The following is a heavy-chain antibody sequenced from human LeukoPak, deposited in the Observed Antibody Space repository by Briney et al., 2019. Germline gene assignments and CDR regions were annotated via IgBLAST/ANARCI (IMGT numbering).Heavy chain of an antibody. CDR1: GYTFTGYC. J-gene: IGHJ4*02. Sequence: GASVKVSCKASGYTFTGYCMHWVRQAPGQGLEWMGWINPNSGGTNYAQKFQGRVTMTRDTSISTAYTELSRLRSDDTAVYYCAQGDMITFGGVIVSLHFDYWGQGTLVTVSS. CDR2: INPNSGGT. CDR3: AQGDMITFGGVIVSLHFDY. V-gene: IGHV1-2*02. D-gene: IGHD3-16*02.